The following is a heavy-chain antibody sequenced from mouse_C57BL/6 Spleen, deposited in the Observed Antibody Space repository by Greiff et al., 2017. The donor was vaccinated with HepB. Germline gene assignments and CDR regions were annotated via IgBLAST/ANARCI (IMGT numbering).Heavy chain of an antibody. CDR3: TTGRAMDY. J-gene: IGHJ4*01. V-gene: IGHV14-4*01. CDR2: IDPENGDT. CDR1: GFNIKDDY. Sequence: EVKVVESGAELVRPGASVKLSCTASGFNIKDDYMHWVKQRPEQGLEWIGWIDPENGDTEYASKFQGKATITADTSSNTAYLQLSSLTSEDTAVYYCTTGRAMDYWGQGTSVTVSS.